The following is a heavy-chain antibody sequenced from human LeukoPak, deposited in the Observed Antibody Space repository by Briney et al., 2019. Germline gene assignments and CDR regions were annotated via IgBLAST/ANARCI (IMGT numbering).Heavy chain of an antibody. CDR2: ISGSGGST. D-gene: IGHD2-2*01. Sequence: GGSLRLSCAASGFTFSSYAMSWVRQAPGKGLEWVSAISGSGGSTYYADSVKGRFTISRDNSKNTLYLQMNSLRAEDTAVYYCAKVGGYIRYCSSTSCYGDWFDPWGQGTLVTVSS. V-gene: IGHV3-23*01. CDR3: AKVGGYIRYCSSTSCYGDWFDP. J-gene: IGHJ5*02. CDR1: GFTFSSYA.